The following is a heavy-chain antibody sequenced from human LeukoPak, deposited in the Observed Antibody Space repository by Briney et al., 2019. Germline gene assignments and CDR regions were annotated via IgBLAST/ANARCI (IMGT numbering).Heavy chain of an antibody. CDR3: ARDPLPLNWGGYYYYGMDV. V-gene: IGHV1-18*01. CDR1: GYSFTSQG. D-gene: IGHD7-27*01. CDR2: ISAYIGTT. J-gene: IGHJ6*02. Sequence: GASVKVSCKASGYSFTSQGISWVRQAPGQGLEWMGWISAYIGTTNYAQKLQGRVTMTTDTSTSTAYMELRSLGSDDTAVHYCARDPLPLNWGGYYYYGMDVWGQGTTVTVSS.